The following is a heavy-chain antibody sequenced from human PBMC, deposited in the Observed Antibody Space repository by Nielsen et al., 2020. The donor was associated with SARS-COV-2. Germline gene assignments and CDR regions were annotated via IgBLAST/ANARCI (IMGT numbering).Heavy chain of an antibody. CDR1: GYTFTDYF. J-gene: IGHJ5*02. Sequence: ASVKVSCKASGYTFTDYFIHWVRQAPGQGLEWMGRINPKSGGTEYAQKFQGRVTMTRDTSISTGYMELSRLRSDDTAVYYCAREWDYGDRGWFDRWAQGTLVTVSS. CDR3: AREWDYGDRGWFDR. CDR2: INPKSGGT. V-gene: IGHV1-2*06. D-gene: IGHD4-17*01.